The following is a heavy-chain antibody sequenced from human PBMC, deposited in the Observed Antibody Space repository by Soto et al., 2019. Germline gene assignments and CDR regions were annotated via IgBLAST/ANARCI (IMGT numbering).Heavy chain of an antibody. CDR1: GYTFTSYD. V-gene: IGHV1-8*01. J-gene: IGHJ5*02. CDR3: GRGEGVGYCSGGSCYRWFDP. CDR2: MNPNSGNT. Sequence: QVQLVQSGAEVKKPGASVKVSCKASGYTFTSYDINWVRQATGQGLEWMGWMNPNSGNTGYAQKFQGRVTMTRNTSISTAYMELSSLRSEATAVYYCGRGEGVGYCSGGSCYRWFDPWGQGTLVTVSS. D-gene: IGHD2-15*01.